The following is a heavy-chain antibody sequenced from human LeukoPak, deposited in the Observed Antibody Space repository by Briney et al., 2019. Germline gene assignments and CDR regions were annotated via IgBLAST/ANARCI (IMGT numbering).Heavy chain of an antibody. J-gene: IGHJ6*02. V-gene: IGHV4-59*01. CDR1: GGSISHYY. CDR2: IYYTGPH. Sequence: PSETLSPTCTLSGGSISHYYWSWIRPPPGERPEWIGYIYYTGPHNYNPSLKSRGTISVDTSKNQFPLKLNSVTAADTAVCYCAREDPQTKVPEGMDVWGQGTTVTVSS. CDR3: AREDPQTKVPEGMDV. D-gene: IGHD4/OR15-4a*01.